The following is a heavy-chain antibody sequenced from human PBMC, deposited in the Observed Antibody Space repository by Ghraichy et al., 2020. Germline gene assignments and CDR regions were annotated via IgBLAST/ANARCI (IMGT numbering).Heavy chain of an antibody. V-gene: IGHV4-59*01. CDR1: GGSISSYY. Sequence: SQTLSLTCTVSGGSISSYYWSWIRQPPGKGLEWIGYIYYSGSTNYNPSLKSRVTISVDTSKNQFSLKLSSVTAADTAVYYCAREGQYSSGVIDYWGQGTLVTVSS. CDR2: IYYSGST. CDR3: AREGQYSSGVIDY. J-gene: IGHJ4*02. D-gene: IGHD6-19*01.